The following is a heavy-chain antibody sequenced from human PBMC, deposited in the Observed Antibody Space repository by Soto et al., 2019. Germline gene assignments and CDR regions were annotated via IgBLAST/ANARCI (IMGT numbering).Heavy chain of an antibody. J-gene: IGHJ5*02. D-gene: IGHD3-10*01. Sequence: SETLSLTCGVSGGSISSINWWSWVRQAPGKGLEWLGEIYQSGTTNYNPSLKSRVTMSIDKSKNQFFLNVTSVTAADTAVYYCARTAGTYPTHTFDPWGQGTLVTVS. CDR3: ARTAGTYPTHTFDP. CDR1: GGSISSINW. V-gene: IGHV4-4*02. CDR2: IYQSGTT.